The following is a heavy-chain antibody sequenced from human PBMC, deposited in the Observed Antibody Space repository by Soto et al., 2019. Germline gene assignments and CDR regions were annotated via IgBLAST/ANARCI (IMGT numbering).Heavy chain of an antibody. CDR1: GGTFSSYA. D-gene: IGHD2-15*01. J-gene: IGHJ3*02. Sequence: GASVKVSCKASGGTFSSYAISWVRQAPGQGLEWMGGIIPIFGTANYAQKFQGRVTITADESTSTAYMELSSLRSEDTAVYYCARPDCSGGSCYSDDAFDIWGQGTMVTVSS. CDR2: IIPIFGTA. CDR3: ARPDCSGGSCYSDDAFDI. V-gene: IGHV1-69*13.